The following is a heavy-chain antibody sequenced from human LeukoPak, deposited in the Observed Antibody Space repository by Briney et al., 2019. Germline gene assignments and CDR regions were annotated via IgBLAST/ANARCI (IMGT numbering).Heavy chain of an antibody. D-gene: IGHD1-14*01. J-gene: IGHJ6*03. V-gene: IGHV3-21*01. CDR1: RFSFISYS. CDR3: ATHPGIPTTQRAPYYMDV. Sequence: GGSLRLSCAGSRFSFISYSMNCLRQAPGKGLEWVSSISSSSGYIYYADSVKGRFTISRDNAKNSLYLQMNSLRAEDTAVYYCATHPGIPTTQRAPYYMDVWGKGTTVTVSS. CDR2: ISSSSGYI.